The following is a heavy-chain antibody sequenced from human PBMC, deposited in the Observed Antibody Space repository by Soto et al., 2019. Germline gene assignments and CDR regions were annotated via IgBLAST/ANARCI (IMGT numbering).Heavy chain of an antibody. D-gene: IGHD1-26*01. CDR1: GFTVSSDY. CDR3: ARDPGDRNGVSV. J-gene: IGHJ6*02. Sequence: EVQVVESGGGLVQPGGSLRLSCAASGFTVSSDYMSWVRQAPGKGLEWVSVIYSGGSTYYADSVKGRFTISRDNSKNTLYLQMNSRRAEDTAVYYCARDPGDRNGVSVWGQGTTVTVS. V-gene: IGHV3-66*01. CDR2: IYSGGST.